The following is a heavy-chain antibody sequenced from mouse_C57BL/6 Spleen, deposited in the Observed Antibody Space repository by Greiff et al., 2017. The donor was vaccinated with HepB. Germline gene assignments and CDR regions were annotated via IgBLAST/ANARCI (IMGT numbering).Heavy chain of an antibody. CDR3: ARSGGSSSFDY. D-gene: IGHD1-1*01. CDR1: GYTFTSYG. CDR2: IYPRSGNT. V-gene: IGHV1-81*01. J-gene: IGHJ2*01. Sequence: QVQLKESGAELARPGASVKLSCKASGYTFTSYGISWVKQRTGQGLEWIGEIYPRSGNTYYNEKFKGKATLTADKSSSTAYMELRSLTSEDSAVYFCARSGGSSSFDYWGQGTTLTVSS.